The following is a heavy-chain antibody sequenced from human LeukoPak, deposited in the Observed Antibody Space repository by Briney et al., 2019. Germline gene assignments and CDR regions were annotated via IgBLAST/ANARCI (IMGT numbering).Heavy chain of an antibody. CDR3: ARKYCSSTSCYSTPYYYYGMDV. CDR1: GGTFSSYA. Sequence: SVKVSCKASGGTFSSYAISWVRQAPGQGLEWMGGIIPIFGTANYAQKFQGRVTITADESTSTAYMELSSLRSEDTAVYYCARKYCSSTSCYSTPYYYYGMDVWGQGTTVTVSS. V-gene: IGHV1-69*13. J-gene: IGHJ6*02. D-gene: IGHD2-2*01. CDR2: IIPIFGTA.